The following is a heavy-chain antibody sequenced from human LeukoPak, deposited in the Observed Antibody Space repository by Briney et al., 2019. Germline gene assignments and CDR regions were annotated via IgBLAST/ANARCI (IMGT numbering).Heavy chain of an antibody. CDR2: INPNSGGT. CDR3: ARGNDSSGYRLYY. V-gene: IGHV1-2*02. D-gene: IGHD3-22*01. J-gene: IGHJ4*02. CDR1: GYTFTGYY. Sequence: ASVKVACKASGYTFTGYYMHWVRQAPGQGLEWMGWINPNSGGTNYAQKFQGRVTMTRDTSISTAYMELSRLRSDDTAVYYCARGNDSSGYRLYYWGQGTLVTVSS.